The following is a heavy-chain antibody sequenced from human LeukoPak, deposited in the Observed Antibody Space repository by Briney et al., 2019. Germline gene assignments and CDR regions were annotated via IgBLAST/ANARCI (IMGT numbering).Heavy chain of an antibody. CDR3: ARDDDYCDSSGYYNY. CDR1: GYTFTGYY. J-gene: IGHJ4*02. Sequence: GASVKVSCKASGYTFTGYYMHWVRQAPGQGLEWMGWINPNSGGTNYAQMFQGRVTMTRDTSISTAYMELSRLRSDDTAVYYCARDDDYCDSSGYYNYWGQGTLVTVSS. V-gene: IGHV1-2*02. D-gene: IGHD3-22*01. CDR2: INPNSGGT.